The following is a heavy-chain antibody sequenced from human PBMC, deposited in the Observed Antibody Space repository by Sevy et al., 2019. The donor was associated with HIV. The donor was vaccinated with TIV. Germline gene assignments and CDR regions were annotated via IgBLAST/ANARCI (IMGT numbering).Heavy chain of an antibody. CDR2: IRYDGSDK. V-gene: IGHV3-30*02. CDR3: AKDLAGHGRRYFDY. CDR1: GFTFSNYG. J-gene: IGHJ4*02. Sequence: GGSLRLSCAASGFTFSNYGMHWVRQVPGKGLEWVTFIRYDGSDKYYAASVKGRFTISRDDSKNTLYLQMDSLTPEDTAIYYCAKDLAGHGRRYFDYWGQGTLVTVSS. D-gene: IGHD2-15*01.